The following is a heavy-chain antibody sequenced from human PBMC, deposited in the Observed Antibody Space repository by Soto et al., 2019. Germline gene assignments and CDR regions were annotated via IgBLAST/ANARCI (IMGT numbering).Heavy chain of an antibody. CDR2: VDSSSNYI. CDR1: GFTFNNYN. CDR3: AGDMARILWTGDGFDL. J-gene: IGHJ3*01. D-gene: IGHD2-15*01. Sequence: EVHLVESGGGLVKPGGSLRLSCVTSGFTFNNYNMNWVRQAPGKGLEWVSSVDSSSNYIYYADSVKGRFTISRDDAKNSLYRQMNSLRGEDTAVYYCAGDMARILWTGDGFDLWGQGTMVTVSS. V-gene: IGHV3-21*01.